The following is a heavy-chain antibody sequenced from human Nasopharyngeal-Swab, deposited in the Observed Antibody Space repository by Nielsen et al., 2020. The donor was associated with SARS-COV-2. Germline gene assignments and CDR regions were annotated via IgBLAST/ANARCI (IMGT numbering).Heavy chain of an antibody. CDR3: AKGIVARRSWYFDL. CDR1: GFTFSSYA. Sequence: GESLKISCAASGFTFSSYAMSWVRQAPGKGLEWVSAISGSGGSTYYADSVKGRFTISRDNSKNTLYLQMNSLRAEDTAVYYCAKGIVARRSWYFDLWGRGTLVTVSS. V-gene: IGHV3-23*01. J-gene: IGHJ2*01. CDR2: ISGSGGST. D-gene: IGHD6-6*01.